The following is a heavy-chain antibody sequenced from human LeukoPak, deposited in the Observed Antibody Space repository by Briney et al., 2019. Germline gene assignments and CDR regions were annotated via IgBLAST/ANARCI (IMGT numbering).Heavy chain of an antibody. J-gene: IGHJ4*02. V-gene: IGHV1-2*02. CDR1: GYTFTDYH. D-gene: IGHD6-19*01. CDR2: INPNSGGT. Sequence: GAPVKVSCKASGYTFTDYHIHWVRQAPGQGLEWMGWINPNSGGTNYAEKFHGRLTTTRDTSISTAFMELSGLRSDDTAVYYCTRFRHVAVAGTPHFDYWGQGALVTVSS. CDR3: TRFRHVAVAGTPHFDY.